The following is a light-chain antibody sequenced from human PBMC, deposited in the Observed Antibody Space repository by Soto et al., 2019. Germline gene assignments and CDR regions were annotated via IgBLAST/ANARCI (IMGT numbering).Light chain of an antibody. Sequence: EIVMTQSPDTLSVSPGERVTISCRASESLFGFLAWYQHKPGQAPRLLIYGVSTKATGVPARFSGSGSATDFTLAITSLQSDDSAVYYCQSYNDWPFAFGQGTKLEI. CDR3: QSYNDWPFA. J-gene: IGKJ2*01. V-gene: IGKV3-15*01. CDR2: GVS. CDR1: ESLFGF.